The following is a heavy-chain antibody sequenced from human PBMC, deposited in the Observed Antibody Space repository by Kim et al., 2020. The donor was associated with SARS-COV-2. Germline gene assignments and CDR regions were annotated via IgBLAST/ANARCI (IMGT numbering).Heavy chain of an antibody. CDR3: ARGFLWFGELLYYFDY. D-gene: IGHD3-10*01. CDR2: IWYDGSNK. J-gene: IGHJ4*02. V-gene: IGHV3-33*01. Sequence: GGSLRLSCAASGFTFSSYGMHWVRQAPGKGLEWVAVIWYDGSNKYYADSVKGRFTISRDNSKNTLYLQMNSLRAEDTAVYYCARGFLWFGELLYYFDYWGQGTLVTASS. CDR1: GFTFSSYG.